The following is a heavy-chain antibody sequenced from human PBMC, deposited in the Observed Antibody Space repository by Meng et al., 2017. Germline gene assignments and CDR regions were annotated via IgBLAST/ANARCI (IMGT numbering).Heavy chain of an antibody. Sequence: SETLSLTCTVSGYSISSGYYWGWIRQPPGKGLEWIGSIYHSGSTYYNPSLKSRVTISVDTSKNQFSLKLSSVTAADTAVYYCARDCNYYDSSGYPYYYGMDVWGQGTTVTVSS. CDR3: ARDCNYYDSSGYPYYYGMDV. V-gene: IGHV4-38-2*02. J-gene: IGHJ6*02. CDR2: IYHSGST. CDR1: GYSISSGYY. D-gene: IGHD3-22*01.